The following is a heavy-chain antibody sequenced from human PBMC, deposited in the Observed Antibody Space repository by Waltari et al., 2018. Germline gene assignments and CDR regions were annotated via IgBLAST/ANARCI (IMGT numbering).Heavy chain of an antibody. CDR3: ARLNWDVVKAFDY. CDR2: IKQDGSDK. D-gene: IGHD3-22*01. Sequence: EVQLVESGGGLVQPGGSLRLSCAASGFTFSRYWMGWVRQAPGKGLELGANIKQDGSDKYYVDSVKGRFTISRDNAKNSLYLQMNSLRVEDTAIYYRARLNWDVVKAFDYWGQGTLVTVSS. CDR1: GFTFSRYW. V-gene: IGHV3-7*01. J-gene: IGHJ4*02.